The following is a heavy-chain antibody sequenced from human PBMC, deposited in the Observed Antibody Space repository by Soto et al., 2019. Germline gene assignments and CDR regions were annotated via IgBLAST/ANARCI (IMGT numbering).Heavy chain of an antibody. D-gene: IGHD4-4*01. CDR3: ARTTVTTDAFYWFDP. V-gene: IGHV2-26*01. CDR1: GFSLSNARMG. Sequence: QVTWKESGPVLVKPTETLTLTCTVSGFSLSNARMGVSWIRQPPGKALEWLAHICSNDEKSYSTSLKSRLTISKDTSKSQVVLTMTNMDPVDTATYYCARTTVTTDAFYWFDPWGQGTLVTVSS. J-gene: IGHJ5*02. CDR2: ICSNDEK.